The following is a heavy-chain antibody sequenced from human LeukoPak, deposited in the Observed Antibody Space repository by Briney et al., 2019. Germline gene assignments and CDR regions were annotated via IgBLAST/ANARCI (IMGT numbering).Heavy chain of an antibody. J-gene: IGHJ6*02. Sequence: GGSLRLSCAASGFTLSSYDMHWVRQATGKGLEWVSAIGTAGDTYYPGSVKGRFTISRENAKNSLYLQMNNLRAEDTAVYYCARDGSNWSNDYYHGVDVWGQGTTVTVSS. D-gene: IGHD4-11*01. V-gene: IGHV3-13*01. CDR1: GFTLSSYD. CDR2: IGTAGDT. CDR3: ARDGSNWSNDYYHGVDV.